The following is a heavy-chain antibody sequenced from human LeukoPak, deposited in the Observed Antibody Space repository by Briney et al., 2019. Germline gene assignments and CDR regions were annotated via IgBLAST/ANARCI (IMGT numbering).Heavy chain of an antibody. CDR1: GFSISSYA. V-gene: IGHV3-64*01. CDR3: ARDFRYGFGLDY. J-gene: IGHJ4*02. CDR2: ISNGGSI. Sequence: GGSLRLSCAASGFSISSYALHWVRQAPGKGLQYVSRISNGGSINYTHSVKGRFTISRDNSKNTLYLQMGSLRREHRAVYYCARDFRYGFGLDYWGQGILVTVSS. D-gene: IGHD3-10*01.